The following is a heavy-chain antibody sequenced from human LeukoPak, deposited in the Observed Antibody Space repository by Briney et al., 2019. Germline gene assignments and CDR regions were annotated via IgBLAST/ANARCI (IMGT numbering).Heavy chain of an antibody. CDR2: IYHSGST. CDR1: GGSISSSSYY. CDR3: ARTRTGTTLPVVLKVTSPYYFDY. D-gene: IGHD1-7*01. Sequence: PSETLSLTCTVSGGSISSSSYYWGWIRQPPGKGLEWIGYIYHSGSTYYNPSLKSRVTISVDRSKNQSSLKLSSVTAADTAVYYCARTRTGTTLPVVLKVTSPYYFDYWGQGTLVTVSS. V-gene: IGHV4-39*07. J-gene: IGHJ4*02.